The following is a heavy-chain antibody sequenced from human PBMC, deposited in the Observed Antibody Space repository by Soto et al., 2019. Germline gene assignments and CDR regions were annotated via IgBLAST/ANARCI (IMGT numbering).Heavy chain of an antibody. Sequence: EVQLVESGGGLVKPGGSLRLSCAASGFTFSSYSMNWVRQAPGKGLEWVSSISSSSSYIYYADSVKGRFTISRDNAKNSLDLQMNSRRAEDTAVYYCARDRRDGDNFDYGGQGTLVTVSS. J-gene: IGHJ4*02. V-gene: IGHV3-21*01. CDR2: ISSSSSYI. CDR1: GFTFSSYS. CDR3: ARDRRDGDNFDY.